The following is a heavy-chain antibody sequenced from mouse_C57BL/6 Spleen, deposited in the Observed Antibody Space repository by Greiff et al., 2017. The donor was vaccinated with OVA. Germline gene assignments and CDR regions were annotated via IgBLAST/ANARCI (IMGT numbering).Heavy chain of an antibody. D-gene: IGHD1-1*01. CDR3: AVYGSGPWCAY. V-gene: IGHV1-69*01. CDR1: GYTFTSYW. Sequence: QVQLQQPGAELVMPGASVKLSCKASGYTFTSYWMHWVKQRPGQGLEWIGEIDPSDSYTNYNQKFKGKSTLTVDKSSSTAYMQLSSLTSEDSAVYYCAVYGSGPWCAYWGQGTLVTVSA. CDR2: IDPSDSYT. J-gene: IGHJ3*01.